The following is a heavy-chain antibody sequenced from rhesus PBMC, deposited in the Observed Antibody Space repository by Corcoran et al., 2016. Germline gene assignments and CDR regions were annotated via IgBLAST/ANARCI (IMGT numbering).Heavy chain of an antibody. CDR2: MNPSNGNT. CDR1: GYPFTSSD. CDR3: TRGWALTRMITATITEYFEF. Sequence: QVQLVQSGAEVKKPGASVKLSCKASGYPFTSSDINSVRQAPGQMFEWMGWMNPSNGNTGYAQKFQGRVTMTRATSTSTAYMELSSLRSEDTAVYYCTRGWALTRMITATITEYFEFWGQGALVTVSS. J-gene: IGHJ1*01. D-gene: IGHD3-9*01. V-gene: IGHV1S9*01.